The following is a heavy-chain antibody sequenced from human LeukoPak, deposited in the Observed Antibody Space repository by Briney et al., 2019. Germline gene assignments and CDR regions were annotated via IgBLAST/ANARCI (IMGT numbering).Heavy chain of an antibody. CDR2: IYYSGNT. D-gene: IGHD6-19*01. Sequence: PSETLSLTCTVSGDSISSRTYYWGWIRPPPGKGLEWIGSIYYSGNTYYNPSLKSRVTISVDTSKNQFSLRLSSVTAADTAVYYCATIAVADTSFHYWGQGTLVTVSS. CDR1: GDSISSRTYY. V-gene: IGHV4-39*01. J-gene: IGHJ4*02. CDR3: ATIAVADTSFHY.